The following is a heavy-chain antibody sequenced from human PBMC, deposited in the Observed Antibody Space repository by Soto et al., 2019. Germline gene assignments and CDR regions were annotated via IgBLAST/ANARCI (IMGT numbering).Heavy chain of an antibody. V-gene: IGHV2-26*01. CDR2: IFSNDEK. CDR1: GFSRSNARMG. CDR3: ARAIGYSSSRGNFDY. J-gene: IGHJ4*02. Sequence: QVPLKESGPVLVKPTETVTLTCTVSGFSRSNARMGVSWIRQPPGKALEWLAHIFSNDEKSYSTSLKSRLINSLDTSNSQVFLTMTNMNPVDTATYYCARAIGYSSSRGNFDYWGQGTLLTVSS. D-gene: IGHD6-6*01.